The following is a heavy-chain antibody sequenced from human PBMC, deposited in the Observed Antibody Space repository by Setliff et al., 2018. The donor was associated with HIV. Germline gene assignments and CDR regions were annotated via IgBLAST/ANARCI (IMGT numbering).Heavy chain of an antibody. V-gene: IGHV4-61*01. CDR2: IYYSGST. J-gene: IGHJ6*03. D-gene: IGHD3-3*01. Sequence: SETLSLTCTVSGGSVSSGSYYWSWIRQPPGKGLEWIGYIYYSGSTKHNPSLKSRVTISLDTSKNQFSLKLTSVTAADTAVYYCARYSGDYVFTGYMDVWGKGTTVTVSS. CDR1: GGSVSSGSYY. CDR3: ARYSGDYVFTGYMDV.